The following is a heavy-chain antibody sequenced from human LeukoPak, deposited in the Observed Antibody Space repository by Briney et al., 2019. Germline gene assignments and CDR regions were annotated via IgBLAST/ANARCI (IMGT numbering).Heavy chain of an antibody. Sequence: SETLSLTCTVSGGSISSSSYYWGWIRQPPGKGLEWIGSIYYSGSTYYNPSLKSRVTISVDTSKNQFSLKLTSVTAADTAVYYCARVGDQWLSEFDSWGQGTLVIVSS. CDR3: ARVGDQWLSEFDS. CDR1: GGSISSSSYY. D-gene: IGHD6-19*01. J-gene: IGHJ4*02. V-gene: IGHV4-39*07. CDR2: IYYSGST.